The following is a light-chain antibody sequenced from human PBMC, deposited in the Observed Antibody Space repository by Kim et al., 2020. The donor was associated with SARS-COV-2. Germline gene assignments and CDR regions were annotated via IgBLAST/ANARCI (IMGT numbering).Light chain of an antibody. CDR3: QQYNNWPM. V-gene: IGKV2-30*01. J-gene: IGKJ1*01. CDR1: QSLVYSDGNIY. CDR2: KVS. Sequence: QPASISCRSSQSLVYSDGNIYLNWFHQRPGQSPRRLIYKVSNRDSGVPDRFSGSGSGTEFTLTISSLQSEDFAVYYCQQYNNWPMFGQGTKVDIK.